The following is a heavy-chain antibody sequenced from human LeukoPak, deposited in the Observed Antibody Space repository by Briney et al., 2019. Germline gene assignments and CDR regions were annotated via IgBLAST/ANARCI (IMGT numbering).Heavy chain of an antibody. CDR2: IYYSGST. J-gene: IGHJ5*02. D-gene: IGHD4-17*01. CDR3: ARQLGYGDYGLNWFDP. V-gene: IGHV4-59*08. CDR1: GGSISSYY. Sequence: PSETLSLTCTVSGGSISSYYWSWIRQPPGKGLEWIGYIYYSGSTNYNPSLKSRVTISVDTSKNQFSLKLSSVTAADTAVYYCARQLGYGDYGLNWFDPWGQGTLVTVSS.